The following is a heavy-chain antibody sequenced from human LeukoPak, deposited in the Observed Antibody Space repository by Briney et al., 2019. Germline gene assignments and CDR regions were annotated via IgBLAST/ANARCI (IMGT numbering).Heavy chain of an antibody. V-gene: IGHV3-53*01. CDR1: GFTVSSNY. D-gene: IGHD6-19*01. CDR2: IYSGGST. Sequence: GGSLRLSCAASGFTVSSNYMSWVRQAPGKGLEWASVIYSGGSTYYADSVKGRFTISRDNSKNTLYLQMNSLRVEDTAVYYCARDYGVAEGYWGQGTLVTVSS. CDR3: ARDYGVAEGY. J-gene: IGHJ4*02.